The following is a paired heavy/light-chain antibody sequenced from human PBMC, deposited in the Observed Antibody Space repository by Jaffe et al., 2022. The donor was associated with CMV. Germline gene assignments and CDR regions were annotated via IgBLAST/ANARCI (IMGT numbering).Light chain of an antibody. CDR2: LKSDGSH. Sequence: QLVLTQSPSASASLGASVKLTCTLGSGHSSYVIAWHQRQPEKGPRYLMKLKSDGSHTKGDGIPDRFSGSSSGAERYLIISSLQSEDEAEYYCQTWGTGVVVFGGGTKLTVL. V-gene: IGLV4-69*01. J-gene: IGLJ2*01. CDR3: QTWGTGVVV. CDR1: SGHSSYV.
Heavy chain of an antibody. CDR2: IWYDGSQK. Sequence: QVQLVESGGGVVQPGRSLRLSCAASGFTFDNYGMHWVRQAPGKGLEWVAVIWYDGSQKYYADSVKGRFTVSRDNSKNTLYLQMNSLRAEDTALYYCARESGYCSGGSCYRSGDFDYWGQGTLVTVSS. J-gene: IGHJ4*02. CDR1: GFTFDNYG. CDR3: ARESGYCSGGSCYRSGDFDY. V-gene: IGHV3-33*01. D-gene: IGHD2-15*01.